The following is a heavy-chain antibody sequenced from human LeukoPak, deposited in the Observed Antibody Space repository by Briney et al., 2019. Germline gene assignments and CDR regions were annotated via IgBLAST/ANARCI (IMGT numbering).Heavy chain of an antibody. V-gene: IGHV3-33*01. J-gene: IGHJ4*02. CDR3: ARDLNREDFDY. Sequence: GGSLRLSCAASGFGFSSYDMHWVRQAPGKGLEWVAIIWLDGSATYYGDSVKGRFTISRDNSNNTLYLQMNSLRVEDTAVYYCARDLNREDFDYWGQGTLVVVSS. CDR1: GFGFSSYD. CDR2: IWLDGSAT. D-gene: IGHD1-14*01.